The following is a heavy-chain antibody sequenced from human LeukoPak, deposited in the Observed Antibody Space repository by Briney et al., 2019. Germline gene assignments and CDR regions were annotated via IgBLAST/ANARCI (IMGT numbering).Heavy chain of an antibody. V-gene: IGHV4-34*01. CDR2: INHRGST. J-gene: IGHJ4*02. Sequence: SETPSLTCAVYGDSFSGYYWSWIRQPPGKGLEWIAEINHRGSTHYNPSLKSRVTISMDKSKNQLSLKLNFVTAADTAVYYCARDRGGYTYSHDYWGQGTLVTVSS. D-gene: IGHD5-18*01. CDR3: ARDRGGYTYSHDY. CDR1: GDSFSGYY.